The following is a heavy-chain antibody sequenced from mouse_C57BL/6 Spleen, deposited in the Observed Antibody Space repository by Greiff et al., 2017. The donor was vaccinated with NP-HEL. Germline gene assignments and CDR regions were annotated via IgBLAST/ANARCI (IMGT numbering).Heavy chain of an antibody. CDR1: GFTFSSYA. CDR2: ISDGGSYT. J-gene: IGHJ2*01. CDR3: ARDGYGSSYYFDY. D-gene: IGHD1-1*01. Sequence: DVKLVESGGGLVKPGGSLKLSCAASGFTFSSYAMSWVRQTPEKRLEWVATISDGGSYTYYPDNVKGRFTISRDNAKNNLYLQMSHLKSEDTAMYYCARDGYGSSYYFDYWGQGTTLTVSS. V-gene: IGHV5-4*01.